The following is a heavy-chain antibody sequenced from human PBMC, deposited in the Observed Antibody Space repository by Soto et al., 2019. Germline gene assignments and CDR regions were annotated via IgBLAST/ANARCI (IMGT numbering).Heavy chain of an antibody. CDR1: GGSISSGGYY. V-gene: IGHV4-31*03. D-gene: IGHD5-18*01. Sequence: PSETLSLTCTVSGGSISSGGYYWSWIRHHPGKGLEWIGYIYYSGSTYYNPSLKSRVTISVDTSKNQFSLKLSSVTAADTAVYYCARGDSYGPGPSGYWGQGTLVTVSS. CDR2: IYYSGST. CDR3: ARGDSYGPGPSGY. J-gene: IGHJ4*02.